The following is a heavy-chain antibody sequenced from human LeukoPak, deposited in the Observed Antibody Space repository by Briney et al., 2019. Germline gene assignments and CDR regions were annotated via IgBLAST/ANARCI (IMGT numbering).Heavy chain of an antibody. J-gene: IGHJ4*02. CDR1: GGSISSYY. D-gene: IGHD4-17*01. V-gene: IGHV4-4*07. CDR2: IYTSGST. CDR3: ARTRGGYGDYTFDS. Sequence: SETLSLTCTVSGGSISSYYWSWIRQPAGKGLEWIGRIYTSGSTNYNPSLKSRVTMSVDTSKNQFSLKLNSVAAADTAVYYCARTRGGYGDYTFDSWGQGTLSPSPQ.